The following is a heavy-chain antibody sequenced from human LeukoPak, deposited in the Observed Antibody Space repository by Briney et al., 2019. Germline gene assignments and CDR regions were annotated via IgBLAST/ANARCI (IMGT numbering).Heavy chain of an antibody. CDR2: ISNDGGIK. Sequence: GRTLSLSCAASGFTFSNYPMHWGRQCPGPGLEWVGLISNDGGIKYYADSVRGRFTISGDNSKNTLYLQMNSVTGEDTAVYYCARVVVAAVFYYGLDVWGQGTTVTISS. CDR3: ARVVVAAVFYYGLDV. J-gene: IGHJ6*02. CDR1: GFTFSNYP. D-gene: IGHD2-15*01. V-gene: IGHV3-30-3*01.